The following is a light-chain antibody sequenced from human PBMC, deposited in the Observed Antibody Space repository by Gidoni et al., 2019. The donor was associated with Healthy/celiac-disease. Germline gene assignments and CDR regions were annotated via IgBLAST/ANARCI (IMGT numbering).Light chain of an antibody. CDR2: GAS. Sequence: EIVMAQSPATLSVSPGERATLSCRASQSVSSNLAWYQQKPGQAPRLLIYGASIRATGIPARFSGSGSGTEFTITISILQSEDFAVYYCQQYNNWPWTFGQGTKVEIK. CDR3: QQYNNWPWT. CDR1: QSVSSN. V-gene: IGKV3D-15*03. J-gene: IGKJ1*01.